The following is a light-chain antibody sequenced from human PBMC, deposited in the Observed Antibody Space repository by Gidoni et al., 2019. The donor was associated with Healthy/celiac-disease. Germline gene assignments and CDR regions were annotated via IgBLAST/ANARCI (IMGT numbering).Light chain of an antibody. Sequence: EIVFTQSPATLSLSPGERATLLCRASQSVSSYLAGYQQKPGQAPRLLIYDASNRATGTPARFSGGGSGTDFTLTISSLVPEDFAVYYCQQRSNWPLTFGGGTKVEIK. V-gene: IGKV3-11*01. CDR3: QQRSNWPLT. CDR1: QSVSSY. CDR2: DAS. J-gene: IGKJ4*01.